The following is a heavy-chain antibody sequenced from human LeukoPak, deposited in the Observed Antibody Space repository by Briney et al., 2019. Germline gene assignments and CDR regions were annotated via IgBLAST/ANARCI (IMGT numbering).Heavy chain of an antibody. CDR1: GFISSNYW. D-gene: IGHD1/OR15-1a*01. CDR3: ARGLNTSPGVDY. CDR2: IKEDGSEK. Sequence: GGSLRLSCTASGFISSNYWMNWVRQVPGKGLEWVANIKEDGSEKDYVDSVRGRFTISRDNAKNSLCLQMNSLRDEDTAVYYCARGLNTSPGVDYWGQGTLVTVSS. J-gene: IGHJ4*02. V-gene: IGHV3-7*01.